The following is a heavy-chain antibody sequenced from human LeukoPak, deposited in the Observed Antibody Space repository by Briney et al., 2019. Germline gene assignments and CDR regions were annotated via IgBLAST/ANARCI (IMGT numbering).Heavy chain of an antibody. CDR2: ISWNSGSI. CDR3: GRGSGDFDY. CDR1: GFTFDDYA. V-gene: IGHV3-9*01. Sequence: GGSLRLSCAASGFTFDDYAMHWVRQAPGKGLEWVSGISWNSGSIGYADSVKGRFTISRDNAKNSLYLQMNSLRAEDTAVYYCGRGSGDFDYWGQGTLVTVSS. J-gene: IGHJ4*02. D-gene: IGHD1-1*01.